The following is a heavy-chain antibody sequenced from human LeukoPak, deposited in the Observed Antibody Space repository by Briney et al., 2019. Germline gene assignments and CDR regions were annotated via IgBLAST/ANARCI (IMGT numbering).Heavy chain of an antibody. CDR3: ARTAMTTVTYRASHPFDY. CDR2: ISSSSSYI. Sequence: GGSLRLSCAASGFTFSSYTMTWVRQAPGTGLEWVSSISSSSSYIYYADSVKGRFTISRDNAKNSLYLQMNSLRAEDTAVYYCARTAMTTVTYRASHPFDYRGQGTLVTVSS. V-gene: IGHV3-21*01. J-gene: IGHJ4*02. D-gene: IGHD4-11*01. CDR1: GFTFSSYT.